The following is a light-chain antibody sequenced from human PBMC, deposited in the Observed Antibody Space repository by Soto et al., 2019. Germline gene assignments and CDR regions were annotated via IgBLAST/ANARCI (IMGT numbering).Light chain of an antibody. CDR2: WAS. V-gene: IGKV4-1*01. J-gene: IGKJ1*01. CDR3: QQYYSTPWT. Sequence: LAVSLGERAPIQCQSRQSSIYSSNNKNYLTWYQQKPGQPPKLLIYWASTRQSGVPDRFSGSGSGTDFTLTINSLQAEDVAVYYCQQYYSTPWTFGQGTKVDIK. CDR1: QSSIYSSNNKNY.